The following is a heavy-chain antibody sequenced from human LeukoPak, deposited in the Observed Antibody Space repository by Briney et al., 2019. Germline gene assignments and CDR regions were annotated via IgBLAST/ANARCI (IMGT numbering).Heavy chain of an antibody. V-gene: IGHV1-2*02. Sequence: GASVKVSCKASGYTFTGYYMHWVRQAPGQGLEWMGWINPNSGGTNYAQKFQGRVTMTTDTSISTAYMELSRLRSDDTAVYYCAREGGYCSSTSCLNWFDPWGQGTLVTVSS. CDR2: INPNSGGT. D-gene: IGHD2-2*01. J-gene: IGHJ5*02. CDR3: AREGGYCSSTSCLNWFDP. CDR1: GYTFTGYY.